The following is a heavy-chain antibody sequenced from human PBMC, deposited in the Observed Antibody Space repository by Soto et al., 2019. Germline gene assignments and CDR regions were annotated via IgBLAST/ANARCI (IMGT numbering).Heavy chain of an antibody. CDR3: AREILTGYYPAGWFDP. CDR1: GGSIISSSYY. Sequence: SETLSLTCTVSGGSIISSSYYWGWIRQPPGKGLEWIGSIYFRGSTYYNPSLKSRVTVSVDTSKKQFSLKLTSVTAADTAVYYCAREILTGYYPAGWFDPWGQGTLVTVS. J-gene: IGHJ5*02. CDR2: IYFRGST. V-gene: IGHV4-39*02. D-gene: IGHD3-9*01.